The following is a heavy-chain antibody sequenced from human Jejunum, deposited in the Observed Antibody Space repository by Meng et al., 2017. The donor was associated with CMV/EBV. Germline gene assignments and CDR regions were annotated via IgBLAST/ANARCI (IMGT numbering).Heavy chain of an antibody. J-gene: IGHJ4*02. CDR2: ISTDGSTI. V-gene: IGHV3-74*03. CDR3: ARDYRRGDGSG. D-gene: IGHD2-21*02. CDR1: GFPFSSYW. Sequence: AASGFPFSSYWMHWIRQPPGKGLVWVSRISTDGSTITYADSVKGRFTISRDNAKSTLYLQMNSLRADDTAVYYCARDYRRGDGSGWGQGTLVTVSS.